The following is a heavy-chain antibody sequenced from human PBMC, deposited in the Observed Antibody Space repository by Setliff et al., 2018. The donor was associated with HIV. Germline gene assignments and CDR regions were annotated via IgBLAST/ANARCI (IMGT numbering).Heavy chain of an antibody. V-gene: IGHV4-59*11. CDR3: ARSPLYSGYERYYFDY. Sequence: PSETLSLTCTVSGDSIKGPWWWSWIRQSPGKGLEWTGNIHYTGTTHYNPSLKSRVTMSVDTSKNQFSLKLSSVTAADTAVYYCARSPLYSGYERYYFDYWGQGTLVTVSS. CDR2: IHYTGTT. J-gene: IGHJ4*02. CDR1: GDSIKGPWW. D-gene: IGHD5-12*01.